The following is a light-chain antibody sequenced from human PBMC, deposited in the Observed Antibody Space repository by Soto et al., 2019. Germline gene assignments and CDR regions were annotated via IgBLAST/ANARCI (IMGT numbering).Light chain of an antibody. CDR2: GVS. V-gene: IGKV3D-20*02. Sequence: EIVMTQSPATLSVSPGERATLSCRASQPVSSNFLAWYQQKPGQAPRLLIYGVSSRASGIPDRFFGSGSGTDFTLTINRLEPEDFAVYYCQQRSNWPRTFGQGTRLEIK. CDR1: QPVSSNF. CDR3: QQRSNWPRT. J-gene: IGKJ5*01.